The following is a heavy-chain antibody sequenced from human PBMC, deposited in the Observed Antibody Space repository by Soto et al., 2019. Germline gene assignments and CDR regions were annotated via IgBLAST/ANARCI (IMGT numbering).Heavy chain of an antibody. J-gene: IGHJ6*02. Sequence: GESLKISCEGSGYSFTSFWISWVRQVPGKGLEWMGRIDPSDSYTNYSPSFKGHVTFSADTSTSTAYLHWSSLQASDTALYYCARPAKYCTSGRCLGDYYFYGMDLWGQGTMVTVSS. CDR3: ARPAKYCTSGRCLGDYYFYGMDL. CDR1: GYSFTSFW. D-gene: IGHD2-8*01. V-gene: IGHV5-10-1*01. CDR2: IDPSDSYT.